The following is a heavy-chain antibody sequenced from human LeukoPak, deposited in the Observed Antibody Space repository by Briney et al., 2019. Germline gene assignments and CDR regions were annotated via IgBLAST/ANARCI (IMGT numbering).Heavy chain of an antibody. CDR2: IKQDGSEK. CDR3: ATDQDHGYFRQ. V-gene: IGHV3-7*01. D-gene: IGHD4-17*01. J-gene: IGHJ1*01. Sequence: GGSLRLSCAASGFTFSNYWMNWVRQAPGKGLEWVANIKQDGSEKYYEDSVRGRFTISRDNAKNTLYLDMNSLRVEDTAVFYCATDQDHGYFRQWGQGTLVTVSS. CDR1: GFTFSNYW.